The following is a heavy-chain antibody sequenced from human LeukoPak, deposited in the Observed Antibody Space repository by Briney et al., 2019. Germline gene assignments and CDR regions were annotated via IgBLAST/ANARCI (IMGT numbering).Heavy chain of an antibody. CDR2: ISYDGSNK. J-gene: IGHJ4*02. CDR1: GFTFSSYG. D-gene: IGHD3-3*01. V-gene: IGHV3-30*18. CDR3: AKGFSPSPSDY. Sequence: GGSLRLSCAASGFTFSSYGMHWVRQAPGKGLEWVAVISYDGSNKYYADSVKGRFTISRDNSKNTLYLQMNGLRAEDTAVYYCAKGFSPSPSDYWGQGTLVTVSS.